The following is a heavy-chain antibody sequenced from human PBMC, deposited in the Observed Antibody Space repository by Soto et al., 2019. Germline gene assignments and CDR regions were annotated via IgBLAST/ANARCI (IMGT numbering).Heavy chain of an antibody. Sequence: SETLSLTCTVSGGSISSGGYYWSWIRQHPGKGLEWIGYIYYSGSTYYNPSLKSRVTISVDTSKNQFSLKLSSVTAADTAVYYCARGVDTAMVGDYYYGMEAWGQGTTVTVSS. CDR1: GGSISSGGYY. J-gene: IGHJ6*02. CDR2: IYYSGST. D-gene: IGHD5-18*01. CDR3: ARGVDTAMVGDYYYGMEA. V-gene: IGHV4-31*03.